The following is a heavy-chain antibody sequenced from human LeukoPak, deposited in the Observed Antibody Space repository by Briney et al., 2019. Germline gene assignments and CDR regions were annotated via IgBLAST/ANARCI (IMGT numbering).Heavy chain of an antibody. V-gene: IGHV3-21*01. CDR1: GFTFSSYS. J-gene: IGHJ5*02. Sequence: PGGSLRLSCAASGFTFSSYSMNWVRQAPGKGLEWVSSISSSSSYIYYADSVKGRFTISRDNAKNSLYLQMNSLRAEDTTVYYCARWSHAMVWFDPWGQGTLVTVSS. CDR3: ARWSHAMVWFDP. CDR2: ISSSSSYI. D-gene: IGHD5-18*01.